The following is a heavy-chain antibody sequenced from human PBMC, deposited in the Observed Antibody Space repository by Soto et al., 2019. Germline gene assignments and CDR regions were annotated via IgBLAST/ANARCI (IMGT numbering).Heavy chain of an antibody. D-gene: IGHD2-8*01. J-gene: IGHJ6*02. CDR3: ARSIEEVYAIYYYYGMDV. V-gene: IGHV3-33*01. CDR2: IWYDGSNK. CDR1: GFTFNDYG. Sequence: QVQLVESGGGVVQPGRSLRLSCAASGFTFNDYGMHWVRQAPGKGLERVAVIWYDGSNKYYADSVSGRFTISRDTSKSTLYLQMNSLRAEDTAVYYCARSIEEVYAIYYYYGMDVWGQGTTVTVSS.